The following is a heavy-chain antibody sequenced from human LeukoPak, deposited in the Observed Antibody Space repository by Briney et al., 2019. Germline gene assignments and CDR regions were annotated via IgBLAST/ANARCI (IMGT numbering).Heavy chain of an antibody. D-gene: IGHD1-7*01. J-gene: IGHJ4*02. CDR1: GFNFSSYA. CDR3: AREFVGTTTSFDY. CDR2: ISFDGSNK. V-gene: IGHV3-30*04. Sequence: GGSLRLSCAAPGFNFSSYAMHRGRQAPGKGLGWGAAISFDGSNKYYADSVRGRFTISRDNSKNTLFLQMNSLRAEDTTVYYCAREFVGTTTSFDYWGQGTLVTVSS.